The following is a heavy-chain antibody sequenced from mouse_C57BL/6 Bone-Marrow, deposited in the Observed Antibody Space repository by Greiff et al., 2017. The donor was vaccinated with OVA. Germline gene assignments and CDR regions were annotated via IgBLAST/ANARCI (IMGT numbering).Heavy chain of an antibody. Sequence: VQLQQSGAELVRPGASVKLSCKASGYTFTDYYINWVKQRPGQGLEWIARIYPGSGNTYYNEKFKGKATLTAEKSSSTAYMQLSSLTSEDSAVYFSAILLPFAYWGQGTLVTVSA. CDR2: IYPGSGNT. CDR1: GYTFTDYY. D-gene: IGHD1-1*01. CDR3: AILLPFAY. V-gene: IGHV1-76*01. J-gene: IGHJ3*01.